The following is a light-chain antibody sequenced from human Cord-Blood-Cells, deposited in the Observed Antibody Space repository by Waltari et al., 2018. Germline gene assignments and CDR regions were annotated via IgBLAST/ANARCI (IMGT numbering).Light chain of an antibody. CDR1: SGHSSYA. J-gene: IGLJ2*01. Sequence: QLVLTQSPSASASLGASVKLTCTLSSGHSSYAIAWHQQQPEKGPRYLMKLNSDGSHSKGDGSPDRFSGSSAGAERYLTISSLQSEDEADYYCQTWGTGIQVVGGGTKLTVL. CDR2: LNSDGSH. V-gene: IGLV4-69*01. CDR3: QTWGTGIQV.